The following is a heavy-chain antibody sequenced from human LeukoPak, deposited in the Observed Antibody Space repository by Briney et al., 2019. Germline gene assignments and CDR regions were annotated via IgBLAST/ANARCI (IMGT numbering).Heavy chain of an antibody. V-gene: IGHV3-23*01. Sequence: TGGSLRLSCAASGFTFSSYAMSWVRQAPGKRLEWVSTISGSGRNTYYADSVKGRFTISRDNSKNTLYLQMNSLRADDTAVYYCAKGDYYDTRFDYWGQGTLVTVSS. J-gene: IGHJ4*02. CDR3: AKGDYYDTRFDY. CDR2: ISGSGRNT. CDR1: GFTFSSYA. D-gene: IGHD3-22*01.